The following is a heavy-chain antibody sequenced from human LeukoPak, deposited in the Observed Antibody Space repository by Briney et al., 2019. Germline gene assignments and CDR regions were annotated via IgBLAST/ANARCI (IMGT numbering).Heavy chain of an antibody. CDR2: ISWDGGST. V-gene: IGHV3-43D*03. Sequence: GGSLRLSCAASGFTFDDYAMHWVRQAPGKGLEWVALISWDGGSTYYADSVKGRFTISRDNSKNSLYLQMNSLRAEDTALYYCAKGAPGEVHYMDVWGKGTAVTVSS. CDR3: AKGAPGEVHYMDV. CDR1: GFTFDDYA. D-gene: IGHD3-10*01. J-gene: IGHJ6*03.